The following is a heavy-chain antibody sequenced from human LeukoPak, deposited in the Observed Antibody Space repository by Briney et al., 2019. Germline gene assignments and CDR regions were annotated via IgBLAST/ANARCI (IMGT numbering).Heavy chain of an antibody. V-gene: IGHV3-23*01. CDR2: ISGSGGST. CDR1: GFTFSSYG. D-gene: IGHD7-27*01. Sequence: PGGSLRLSCAASGFTFSSYGMSWVRQAPGKGLEWVSAISGSGGSTYYADSVKGRFTISRDNSKNTLYLQINSLRAEDTAVYYCARDLQTGEFSYWGQGTLVTVSS. J-gene: IGHJ4*02. CDR3: ARDLQTGEFSY.